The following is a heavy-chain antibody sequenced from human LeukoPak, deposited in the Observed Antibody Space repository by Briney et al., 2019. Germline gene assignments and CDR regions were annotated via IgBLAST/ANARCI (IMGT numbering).Heavy chain of an antibody. CDR1: GFTFSSYG. CDR3: ARDHRYNWKRYYYYGMDV. D-gene: IGHD1-20*01. CDR2: IWYDGSNK. J-gene: IGHJ6*02. V-gene: IGHV3-33*01. Sequence: GGSLRLSCAASGFTFSSYGMHWVRQAPGKGLEWVAVIWYDGSNKYYADSVKGRFTISRDNSKNTLYLQMNSLRAEDTAVYYCARDHRYNWKRYYYYGMDVWGQGTTVTVSS.